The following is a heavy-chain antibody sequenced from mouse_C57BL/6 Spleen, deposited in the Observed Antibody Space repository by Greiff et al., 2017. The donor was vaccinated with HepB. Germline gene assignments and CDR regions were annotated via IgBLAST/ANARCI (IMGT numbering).Heavy chain of an antibody. CDR3: ARRVVAYYYAMDD. CDR1: GFTFSDYG. V-gene: IGHV5-17*01. Sequence: EVQGVESGGGLVKPGGSLKLSCAASGFTFSDYGMHWVRQAPEKGLEWVAYISSGSSTIYYADTVKGRFTISRDNAKNTLFLQMTSLRSEVTAMYYCARRVVAYYYAMDDWGQGTSVTVSS. J-gene: IGHJ4*01. CDR2: ISSGSSTI. D-gene: IGHD1-1*01.